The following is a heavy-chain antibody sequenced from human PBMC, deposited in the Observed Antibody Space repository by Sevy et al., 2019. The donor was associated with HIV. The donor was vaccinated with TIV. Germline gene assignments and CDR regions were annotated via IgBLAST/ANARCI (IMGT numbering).Heavy chain of an antibody. D-gene: IGHD6-19*01. J-gene: IGHJ4*02. CDR2: ISTSSSTI. CDR3: ARVAAVASTLYHFDF. CDR1: GFSFSTYS. V-gene: IGHV3-48*02. Sequence: GGSLRLSCAASGFSFSTYSMNWVRQAPGKGLEWVSYISTSSSTIYYADSVKGRFTISRDNAKRSLYLQMNSLRDEDTAVYYCARVAAVASTLYHFDFWGQGTLVTVSS.